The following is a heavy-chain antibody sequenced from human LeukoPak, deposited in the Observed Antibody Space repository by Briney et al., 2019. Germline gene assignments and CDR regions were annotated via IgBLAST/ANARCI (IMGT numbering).Heavy chain of an antibody. CDR1: GFTFSSCE. V-gene: IGHV3-48*03. CDR2: TSNSGRTV. CDR3: AREHIRSGSYELDY. J-gene: IGHJ4*02. Sequence: GGSLRLSCAASGFTFSSCEMNWVRQAPGKGLEWISYTSNSGRTVYYGDSVKGRFTVSRDNTKNSVYLLMNSLRVEDTAVYYCAREHIRSGSYELDYWGQGTLVTVSS. D-gene: IGHD3-10*01.